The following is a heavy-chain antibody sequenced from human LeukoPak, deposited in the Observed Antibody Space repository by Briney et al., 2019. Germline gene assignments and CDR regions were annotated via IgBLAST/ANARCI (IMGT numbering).Heavy chain of an antibody. J-gene: IGHJ4*02. CDR2: ISGSGGST. CDR1: GFTFSNYA. V-gene: IGHV3-23*01. CDR3: AKVMSITIFGVAIVAPFDY. D-gene: IGHD3-3*01. Sequence: GGSLRLSCAASGFTFSNYAMSWVRQAPGKGLEWVSAISGSGGSTYYADSVKGRFTISRDNSKNTLFLQMNSLRAEDTAVYYCAKVMSITIFGVAIVAPFDYWGQGTLVTVSS.